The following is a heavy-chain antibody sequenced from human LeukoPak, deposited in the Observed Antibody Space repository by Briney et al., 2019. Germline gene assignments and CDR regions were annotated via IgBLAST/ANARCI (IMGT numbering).Heavy chain of an antibody. Sequence: PGGSLRPSCAASGFTFDDYAMHRVRQAPGKGLEWVSGISWNSGSIGYADSVKGRFTISRDNAKNSLYLQMNSLRAEDMALYYCAKDINWDYYDSSGYLDYWGQGTLVTVSS. J-gene: IGHJ4*02. CDR2: ISWNSGSI. CDR1: GFTFDDYA. D-gene: IGHD3-22*01. V-gene: IGHV3-9*03. CDR3: AKDINWDYYDSSGYLDY.